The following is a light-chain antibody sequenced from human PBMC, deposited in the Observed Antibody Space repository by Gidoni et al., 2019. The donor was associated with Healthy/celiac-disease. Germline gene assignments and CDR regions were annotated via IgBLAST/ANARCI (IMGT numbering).Light chain of an antibody. V-gene: IGLV2-11*01. Sequence: QSALTQPRSVSGSPGQSVTISCTGTSSDVGGYNYVSWYQQHPGKAPKLMIYDVSKRPSGVPDRFSGSKSGNTASLTISGLQAPEADYYCCSYAGSYVVFGGGTKLTVL. CDR3: CSYAGSYVV. CDR2: DVS. CDR1: SSDVGGYNY. J-gene: IGLJ2*01.